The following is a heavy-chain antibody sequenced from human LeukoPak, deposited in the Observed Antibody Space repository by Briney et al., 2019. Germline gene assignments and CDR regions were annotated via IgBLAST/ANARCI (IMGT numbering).Heavy chain of an antibody. J-gene: IGHJ5*02. CDR3: ARQNYYDSSGYSQWFDP. CDR1: GGSISSYY. Sequence: PSATLSLTCTVSGGSISSYYWSWIRQPPGKGLEWIGYIYTSGSANYNPSLKSRVTISVDTSKNQFSLKLSPVTAADTAVYYCARQNYYDSSGYSQWFDPWGQGTLVTVSS. D-gene: IGHD3-22*01. V-gene: IGHV4-4*09. CDR2: IYTSGSA.